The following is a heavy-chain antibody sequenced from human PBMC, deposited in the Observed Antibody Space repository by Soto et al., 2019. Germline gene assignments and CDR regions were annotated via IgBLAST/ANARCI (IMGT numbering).Heavy chain of an antibody. CDR3: ARDRQYYESSGYYPYYFDY. D-gene: IGHD3-22*01. V-gene: IGHV4-4*02. Sequence: KPSETLSLTCAVSGDSITSDKWWSWIRQPPGKGLQWIGEIYHSGSSNYNPSFKSRVTISVDKSKNQFSLKLSSVTAADTAVYYCARDRQYYESSGYYPYYFDYWGQGTLVTVSS. CDR2: IYHSGSS. CDR1: GDSITSDKW. J-gene: IGHJ4*02.